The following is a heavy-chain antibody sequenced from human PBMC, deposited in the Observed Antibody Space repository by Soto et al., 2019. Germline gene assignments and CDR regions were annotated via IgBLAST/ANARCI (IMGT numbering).Heavy chain of an antibody. CDR2: IYYTGST. Sequence: SETLSLTCSVSGASIRSGGYYWGWLRQSPGKGLEGIGHIYYTGSTFYSPSLKSRLTISLDTSKNQFSLDLRSVTAADTAMYYCARIEMASIKWGRGTLVTVSS. CDR3: ARIEMASIK. J-gene: IGHJ4*02. CDR1: GASIRSGGYY. V-gene: IGHV4-31*03.